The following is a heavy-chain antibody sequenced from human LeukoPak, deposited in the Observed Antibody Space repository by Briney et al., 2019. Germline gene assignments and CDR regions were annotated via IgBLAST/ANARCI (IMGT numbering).Heavy chain of an antibody. J-gene: IGHJ6*02. CDR3: ASLIVGASYGMDV. D-gene: IGHD1-26*01. CDR1: GFTFSSYA. CDR2: ISSNGGST. Sequence: PGGSLRLSCAASGFTFSSYAMHWGRQAPGKGLEYVSAISSNGGSTYYANSVKGRFTISRDNSKNALYLQMGSLRGEDMAVYYCASLIVGASYGMDVWGQGTTVTVSS. V-gene: IGHV3-64*01.